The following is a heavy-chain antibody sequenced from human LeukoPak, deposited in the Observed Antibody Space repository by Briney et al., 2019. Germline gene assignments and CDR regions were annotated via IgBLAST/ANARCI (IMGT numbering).Heavy chain of an antibody. CDR3: ARDFKYYYGSGSYSYYYYMDV. Sequence: SETLSLTCAVSGGSISSSNWWSWVRQPPGKGLEWIGEIYHSGSTNYNPSLKSRVTMSVDTSKNQFSLKLSSVAAADTAVYYCARDFKYYYGSGSYSYYYYMDVWGKGTTVTISS. D-gene: IGHD3-10*01. J-gene: IGHJ6*03. CDR2: IYHSGST. V-gene: IGHV4-4*02. CDR1: GGSISSSNW.